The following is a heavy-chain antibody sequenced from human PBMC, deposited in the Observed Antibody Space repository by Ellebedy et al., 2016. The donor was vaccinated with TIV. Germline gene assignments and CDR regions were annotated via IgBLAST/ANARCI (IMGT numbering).Heavy chain of an antibody. V-gene: IGHV3-21*01. CDR2: ISSSSSYI. D-gene: IGHD3-22*01. J-gene: IGHJ6*02. CDR3: ARAIISYDSSGYYPNYYYYGMDV. Sequence: GESLKISCAASGFTFSSYSMNWVRPAPGKGLEWVSSISSSSSYIYYADSVKGRFTISRDNAKNSLYLQMNSLRAEDTAVYYCARAIISYDSSGYYPNYYYYGMDVWGQGTTVTVSS. CDR1: GFTFSSYS.